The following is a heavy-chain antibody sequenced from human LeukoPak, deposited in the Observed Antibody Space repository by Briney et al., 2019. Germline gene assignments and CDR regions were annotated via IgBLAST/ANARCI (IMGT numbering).Heavy chain of an antibody. J-gene: IGHJ4*02. CDR1: GFTFSSYS. D-gene: IGHD5-12*01. CDR3: ARAASGYDYPYYFDY. Sequence: GGSLRFSCAASGFTFSSYSMNWVRQAPGKGLEWVSSISSSSSYIYYADSVKGRFTISRDNAKNSLYLQMNSLRAEDTAVYYCARAASGYDYPYYFDYWGQGTLVTVSS. CDR2: ISSSSSYI. V-gene: IGHV3-21*01.